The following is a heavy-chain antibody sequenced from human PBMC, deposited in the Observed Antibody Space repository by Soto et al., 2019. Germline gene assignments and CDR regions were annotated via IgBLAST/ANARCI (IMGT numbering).Heavy chain of an antibody. CDR3: AREGRGSSSDCFDY. J-gene: IGHJ4*02. CDR1: GFTFRSYS. D-gene: IGHD5-12*01. CDR2: ISSSSSTI. V-gene: IGHV3-48*02. Sequence: GGSLRLSCGASGFTFRSYSMNWVLQAPGKGLEGISYISSSSSTIFYADSVKGLFTISRDNDKNSLYLQMNNLRDEDTAVSFCAREGRGSSSDCFDYWGQGTRVTVSS.